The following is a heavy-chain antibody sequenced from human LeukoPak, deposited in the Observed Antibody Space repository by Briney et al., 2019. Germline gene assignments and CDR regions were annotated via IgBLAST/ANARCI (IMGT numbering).Heavy chain of an antibody. J-gene: IGHJ4*02. V-gene: IGHV3-53*01. Sequence: GGSLRLSCAASGFTVSSNYMSWVRQAPGKGLEWVSVIYSGGSTYYADSVKGRFTISRDNSKNTLYLQMNSLRAEDTAVYYCARVRVTTSSYYFDYWGQGTLVTFSS. D-gene: IGHD4-11*01. CDR2: IYSGGST. CDR1: GFTVSSNY. CDR3: ARVRVTTSSYYFDY.